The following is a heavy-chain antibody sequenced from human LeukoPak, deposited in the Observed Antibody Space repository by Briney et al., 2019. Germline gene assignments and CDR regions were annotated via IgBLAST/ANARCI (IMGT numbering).Heavy chain of an antibody. CDR2: IWYDGSNK. CDR1: GFTFSSYG. D-gene: IGHD3-9*01. Sequence: GGSLRLSCAASGFTFSSYGMHWVRQAPGKGLEWVAVIWYDGSNKYYADSVKGRFTISRDNSKNTLYLQMNSLRAEDTAVYYCARDEYRYFDWLSALDYWGQGTLVTVSS. CDR3: ARDEYRYFDWLSALDY. V-gene: IGHV3-33*01. J-gene: IGHJ4*02.